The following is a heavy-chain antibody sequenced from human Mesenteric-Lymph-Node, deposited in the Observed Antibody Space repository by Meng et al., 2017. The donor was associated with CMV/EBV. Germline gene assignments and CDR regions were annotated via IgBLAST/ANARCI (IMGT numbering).Heavy chain of an antibody. Sequence: GESLKISCEASGFTYSAYGMHWVRQAPGRGLEWLASVLSDGTSKDYAGSLKGRFTVSRDNSKNTLYVEMNGLRAEDTAVYYCARQAPVPMSVFYDYWGRGTLVTVSS. V-gene: IGHV3-30*03. CDR1: GFTYSAYG. D-gene: IGHD2-2*01. J-gene: IGHJ4*02. CDR3: ARQAPVPMSVFYDY. CDR2: VLSDGTSK.